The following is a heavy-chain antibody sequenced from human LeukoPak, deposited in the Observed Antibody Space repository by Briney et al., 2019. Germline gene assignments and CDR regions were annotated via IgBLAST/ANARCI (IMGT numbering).Heavy chain of an antibody. Sequence: SETLSLTCTVSGGSISSYYWSWIRQPPGKGLEWIGYIYYSGSTNYNPSLKSRVTISVDTSKNQFSLKLSSVTAADTAVYYCARSVVLVGVTSSGFDYWGQGTLVTVSS. CDR2: IYYSGST. CDR3: ARSVVLVGVTSSGFDY. J-gene: IGHJ4*02. CDR1: GGSISSYY. D-gene: IGHD1-26*01. V-gene: IGHV4-59*08.